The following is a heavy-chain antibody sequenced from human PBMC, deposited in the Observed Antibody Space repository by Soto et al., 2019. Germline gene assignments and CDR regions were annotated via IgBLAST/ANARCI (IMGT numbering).Heavy chain of an antibody. D-gene: IGHD3-22*01. V-gene: IGHV3-30*03. J-gene: IGHJ4*01. CDR2: ISYDGSNK. CDR3: TTDSYSTMIVVLLDY. Sequence: PGGSLRLSCAASGFTFSSYGMHWVRQAPGKGLEWVAVISYDGSNKYYADSVKGRFTISRDDSKNMVYLQMNSLKTEDTGIYYCTTDSYSTMIVVLLDYWGHGTLVTVSS. CDR1: GFTFSSYG.